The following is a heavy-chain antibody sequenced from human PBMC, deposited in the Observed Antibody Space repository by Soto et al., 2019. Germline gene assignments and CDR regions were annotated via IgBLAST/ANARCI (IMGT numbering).Heavy chain of an antibody. D-gene: IGHD2-15*01. J-gene: IGHJ1*01. V-gene: IGHV1-46*01. Sequence: QVQLVQSGAEVKKPGASVKVSCKASGYIFTAYSMHWVRQAPGQGLAWMGVVNPSGGSTNYAQKFQCRITMTRDTSTSPVYMDLSYLTSEDTAVYYCAREENCSDGICYSEYFQRWGQGTLVTVSS. CDR2: VNPSGGST. CDR1: GYIFTAYS. CDR3: AREENCSDGICYSEYFQR.